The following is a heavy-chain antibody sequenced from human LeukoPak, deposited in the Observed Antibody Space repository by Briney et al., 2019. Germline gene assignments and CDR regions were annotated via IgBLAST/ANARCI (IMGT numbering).Heavy chain of an antibody. CDR3: ARQGRLLLQYYFDY. Sequence: PSETLSLTCTVSGGSISSNSYYWAWVCQPPGKGLEWIGSIYYSGSTYSNPSLKSRLTISVDTSKNQFSLKLSSVTAADTAVYYCARQGRLLLQYYFDYWGQGTLVTVSS. J-gene: IGHJ4*02. V-gene: IGHV4-39*01. CDR2: IYYSGST. CDR1: GGSISSNSYY. D-gene: IGHD3-22*01.